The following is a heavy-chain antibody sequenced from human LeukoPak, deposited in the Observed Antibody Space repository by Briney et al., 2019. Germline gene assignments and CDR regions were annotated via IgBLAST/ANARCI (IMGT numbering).Heavy chain of an antibody. Sequence: SETLSLTCTVSGGSFTSYYWSWIRQPPGKGLEWIGYIYTSGNTNYNPSLKSRVTISVDTSENQFSLKLYSVTAADTAVYYCARLLQRNWFDPWGQGTLVTVSS. D-gene: IGHD6-25*01. J-gene: IGHJ5*02. V-gene: IGHV4-4*09. CDR3: ARLLQRNWFDP. CDR2: IYTSGNT. CDR1: GGSFTSYY.